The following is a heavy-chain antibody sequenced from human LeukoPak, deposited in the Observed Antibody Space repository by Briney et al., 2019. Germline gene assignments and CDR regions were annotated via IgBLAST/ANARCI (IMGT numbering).Heavy chain of an antibody. CDR1: GYTFTSYG. CDR3: ARFPPHGETDY. D-gene: IGHD4-17*01. V-gene: IGHV1-18*01. CDR2: ISAYNGNT. J-gene: IGHJ4*02. Sequence: GASVTVSCKASGYTFTSYGISWVRQAPGQGLEWMGWISAYNGNTNYAQKLQGRVTMTTDTSTSTAYMEMRSLRSDDTAVYYCARFPPHGETDYWGQGTLVTVSS.